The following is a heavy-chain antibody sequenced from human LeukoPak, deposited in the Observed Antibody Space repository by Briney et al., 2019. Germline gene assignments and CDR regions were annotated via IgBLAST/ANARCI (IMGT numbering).Heavy chain of an antibody. V-gene: IGHV4-59*08. J-gene: IGHJ4*02. Sequence: SETLSLTCTVSGGSISSYYWSWIRQPPGKGLEWIGYIYYSGSTNYNPSLKSRVTISVDTSKNQFSLKLSSVTAADTAVYYCARHAGRIAAAFHFDYWGQGTLVTVSS. D-gene: IGHD6-13*01. CDR3: ARHAGRIAAAFHFDY. CDR1: GGSISSYY. CDR2: IYYSGST.